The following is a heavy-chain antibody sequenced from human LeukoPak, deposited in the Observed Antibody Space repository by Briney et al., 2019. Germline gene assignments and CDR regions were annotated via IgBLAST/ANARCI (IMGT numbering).Heavy chain of an antibody. V-gene: IGHV1-46*01. CDR3: ARDTSEGDYAWWFDP. CDR1: GYTFTGYY. Sequence: GASAKVSCKASGYTFTGYYMHWVRQAPGQGLEWMGLINPRGTATRYAESFQGRLTLTRDLSTSTDYMELSSLRSDDTAVYFCARDTSEGDYAWWFDPWGQGTLVTVAS. CDR2: INPRGTAT. D-gene: IGHD3-16*01. J-gene: IGHJ5*02.